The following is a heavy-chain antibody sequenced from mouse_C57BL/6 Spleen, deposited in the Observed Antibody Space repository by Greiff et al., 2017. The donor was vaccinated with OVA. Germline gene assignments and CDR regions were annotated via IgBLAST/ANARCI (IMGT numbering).Heavy chain of an antibody. CDR2: IYWDDDK. D-gene: IGHD6-1*01. J-gene: IGHJ1*03. Sequence: QVTLKVSGPGILQSSQPLSLTCSFSGFSLSTFGLVLSWFRQPSGKGLEWLAHIYWDDDKRYNPSLKSRLTISKDTSRNQVFLKITSVDTADTATYYCARRDSEGYFDVWGTGTTVTVSS. CDR3: ARRDSEGYFDV. CDR1: GFSLSTFGLV. V-gene: IGHV8-12*01.